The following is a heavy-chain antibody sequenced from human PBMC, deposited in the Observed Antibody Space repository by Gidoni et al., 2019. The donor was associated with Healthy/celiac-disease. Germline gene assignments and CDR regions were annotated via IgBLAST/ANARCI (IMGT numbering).Heavy chain of an antibody. CDR3: ARMSEGIAAAGI. CDR2: ISSSSSYT. CDR1: GFTFSDYY. Sequence: QVQLVESGGGLVKPAGSLRLSCAASGFTFSDYYMSWIRQAPGQGLEWVSDISSSSSYTNYADSVKGRFTISRDNAKNSMYLQMISLRAEDTAVYYCARMSEGIAAAGIWGQGTLVTVSS. V-gene: IGHV3-11*06. D-gene: IGHD6-13*01. J-gene: IGHJ4*02.